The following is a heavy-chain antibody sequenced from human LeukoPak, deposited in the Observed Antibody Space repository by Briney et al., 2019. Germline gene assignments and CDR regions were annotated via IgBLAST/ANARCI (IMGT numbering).Heavy chain of an antibody. Sequence: GGSLRLSCTASGFTFSTYNMNWVRQAPGKGLEWVSSISSSSSYKYYADSVKGQFTISRDNAKNSLSLQMNSLRAEDTAVYYCARGWFGAAAADDFWGQGTLVTVSS. J-gene: IGHJ4*02. CDR1: GFTFSTYN. CDR3: ARGWFGAAAADDF. V-gene: IGHV3-21*01. D-gene: IGHD6-13*01. CDR2: ISSSSSYK.